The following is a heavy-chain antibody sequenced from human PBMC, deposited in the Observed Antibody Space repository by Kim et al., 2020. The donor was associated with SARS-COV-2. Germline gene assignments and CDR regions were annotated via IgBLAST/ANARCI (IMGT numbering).Heavy chain of an antibody. D-gene: IGHD3-22*01. CDR3: AKDHESSGWPTFDY. V-gene: IGHV3-23*01. J-gene: IGHJ4*02. Sequence: YADSVKGRFTFSRDNAKNTLYLQMDNLRVEDMALYYCAKDHESSGWPTFDYWGQGTQVTVSS.